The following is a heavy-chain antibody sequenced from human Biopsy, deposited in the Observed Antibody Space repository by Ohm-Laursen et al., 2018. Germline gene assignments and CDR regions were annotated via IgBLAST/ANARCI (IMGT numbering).Heavy chain of an antibody. CDR3: AREYPEGDV. J-gene: IGHJ6*02. CDR2: MIPNSGKT. CDR1: GYSFTTYD. V-gene: IGHV1-8*01. D-gene: IGHD2-2*02. Sequence: ASVKVSCKASGYSFTTYDVNWVRQARGQGLEWMGWMIPNSGKTGYAQRFQGRVTLTMNTSIGTAYMELSGLRSEDTAVYYCAREYPEGDVWGQGTTVTVSS.